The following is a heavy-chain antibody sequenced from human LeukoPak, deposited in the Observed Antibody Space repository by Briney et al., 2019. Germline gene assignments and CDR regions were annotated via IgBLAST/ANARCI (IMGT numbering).Heavy chain of an antibody. CDR2: INHSGST. Sequence: SETLSLTCAVYGGSFSGYYWSWIRQPPGKGLEWIGEINHSGSTNYNPSLKSRVTISVDTSKNQFSLKLSSVTAADTAVYYCARGRITMIVVMGWFDPWGQGTLVTVSS. CDR1: GGSFSGYY. V-gene: IGHV4-34*01. J-gene: IGHJ5*02. D-gene: IGHD3-22*01. CDR3: ARGRITMIVVMGWFDP.